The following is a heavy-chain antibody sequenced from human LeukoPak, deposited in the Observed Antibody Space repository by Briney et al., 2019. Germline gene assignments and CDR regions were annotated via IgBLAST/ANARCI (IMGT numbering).Heavy chain of an antibody. CDR2: SSYDGTDK. D-gene: IGHD3-10*01. J-gene: IGHJ4*02. CDR1: GSAFSNYA. V-gene: IGHV3-30*18. CDR3: AKDEPGSYSPSDY. Sequence: PGRSLRLSCAASGSAFSNYAMHWVRQAPGKGLEWLAFSSYDGTDKYYADSVKGRFTISRDNSKNTLYLQMNSLRAEDTAVYYCAKDEPGSYSPSDYWGQGTLVTVSS.